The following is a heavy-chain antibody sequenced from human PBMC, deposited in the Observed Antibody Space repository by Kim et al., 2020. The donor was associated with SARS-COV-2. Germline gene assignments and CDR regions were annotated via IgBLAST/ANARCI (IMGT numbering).Heavy chain of an antibody. CDR1: GFTFSSYS. V-gene: IGHV3-21*01. CDR3: ARDRPELELRRHYYYGMDV. Sequence: GGSLRLSCAASGFTFSSYSMNWVRQAPGKGLEWVSSISSSSSYIYYADSVKGRFTISRDNAKNSLYLQMNSLRAEDTAVYYCARDRPELELRRHYYYGMDVWGQGTTVTVSS. CDR2: ISSSSSYI. D-gene: IGHD1-7*01. J-gene: IGHJ6*02.